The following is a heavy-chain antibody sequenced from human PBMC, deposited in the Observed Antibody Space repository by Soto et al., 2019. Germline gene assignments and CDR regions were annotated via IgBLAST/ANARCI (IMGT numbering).Heavy chain of an antibody. Sequence: EVQLLESGGGLAQPGGSLRLSCAASGFTFSSYAMSWVRQAPGKGLEWVSAISGSGVSTYYAYSVKGRFTISRDNSQNTLYLQMNSLSAEDTAVYYCAKSPGMYYYDSSGYYHYDYWGQGTLVTVSS. CDR1: GFTFSSYA. CDR3: AKSPGMYYYDSSGYYHYDY. V-gene: IGHV3-23*01. CDR2: ISGSGVST. J-gene: IGHJ4*02. D-gene: IGHD3-22*01.